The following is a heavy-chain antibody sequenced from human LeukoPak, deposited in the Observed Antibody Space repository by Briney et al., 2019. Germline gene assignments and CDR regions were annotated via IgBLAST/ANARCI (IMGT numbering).Heavy chain of an antibody. V-gene: IGHV4-34*01. CDR1: GGSFSGYY. Sequence: SETLSLTCAVYGGSFSGYYWSWIRQPPGKGREWIGEINHSGSTNYNPSLKSRVTISVDTSKNQFSLKLSSVTAADTAVYYCARGDGYYFDYWGQGTLVTVSS. CDR2: INHSGST. D-gene: IGHD5-24*01. CDR3: ARGDGYYFDY. J-gene: IGHJ4*02.